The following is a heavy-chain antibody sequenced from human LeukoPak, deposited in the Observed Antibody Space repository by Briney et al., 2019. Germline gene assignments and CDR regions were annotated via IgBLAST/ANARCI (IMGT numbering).Heavy chain of an antibody. CDR2: IKSKTDSGTT. CDR3: LGIAVAGSYY. V-gene: IGHV3-15*01. Sequence: GGSLRLSCAASGFTFSNAWMSWVRQAPGKGLEWVGRIKSKTDSGTTDYAAPVKGRFTISRDDSKNTLYLQMNSLKTEDTAVYYCLGIAVAGSYYWGQGTLVTVSS. CDR1: GFTFSNAW. D-gene: IGHD6-19*01. J-gene: IGHJ4*02.